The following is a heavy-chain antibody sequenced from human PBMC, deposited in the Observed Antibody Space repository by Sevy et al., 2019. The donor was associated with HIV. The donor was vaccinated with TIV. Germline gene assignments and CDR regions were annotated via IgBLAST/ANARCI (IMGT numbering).Heavy chain of an antibody. D-gene: IGHD3-22*01. CDR1: GYTFTSFG. CDR2: ISVFNGKI. V-gene: IGHV1-18*01. J-gene: IGHJ5*02. Sequence: ASVKVSCKASGYTFTSFGISWVRQAPGQGLEWVGWISVFNGKINYTQNFQGRVTMTTDTSTSTAYMELKSLRSDDTAVYYCATRGAFDFDTSGFLSPWGQGTLVTVSS. CDR3: ATRGAFDFDTSGFLSP.